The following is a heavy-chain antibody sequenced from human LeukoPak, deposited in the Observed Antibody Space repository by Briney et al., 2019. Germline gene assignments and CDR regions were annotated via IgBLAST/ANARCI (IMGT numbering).Heavy chain of an antibody. V-gene: IGHV4-59*01. D-gene: IGHD3-22*01. CDR2: IYYSGST. J-gene: IGHJ1*01. CDR1: GGSISSYY. CDR3: ARVYYYDSSGYYPAEYFQH. Sequence: SETLSLTCTVSGGSISSYYWSWIQQPPGKGLEWIGYIYYSGSTNYNPSLKSRVTISVDTSKNQFSLKLSSVTAAGTAVYYCARVYYYDSSGYYPAEYFQHWGQGTLVTVSS.